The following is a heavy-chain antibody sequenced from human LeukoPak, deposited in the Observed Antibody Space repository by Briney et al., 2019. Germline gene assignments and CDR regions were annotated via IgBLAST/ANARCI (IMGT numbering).Heavy chain of an antibody. V-gene: IGHV4-4*07. CDR2: IYTSGST. CDR1: GGSISSYY. Sequence: SETLSLTCTVSGGSISSYYWSWIRQPAGKGLEWIGRIYTSGSTNYNPSLKSRVTISVDTSKNQFSLKLSSVTAADTAVDYCARAAAVAGRGGVFDYWGQGTLVTVSS. CDR3: ARAAAVAGRGGVFDY. D-gene: IGHD6-19*01. J-gene: IGHJ4*02.